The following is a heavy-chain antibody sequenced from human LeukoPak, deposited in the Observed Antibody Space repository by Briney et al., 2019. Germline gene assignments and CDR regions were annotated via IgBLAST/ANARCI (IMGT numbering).Heavy chain of an antibody. J-gene: IGHJ6*02. CDR1: GFTFSSYW. D-gene: IGHD2-15*01. CDR3: ARDSFVVVVVATTGMDV. CDR2: IKQDGSEE. Sequence: GGSLRLSCAASGFTFSSYWMSWVRQAPGKGLEWVANIKQDGSEEYYVDSVKGRFTISRDNAKNSLYLQLSSLRAEDTAVYYCARDSFVVVVVATTGMDVWGQGTTVTVSS. V-gene: IGHV3-7*01.